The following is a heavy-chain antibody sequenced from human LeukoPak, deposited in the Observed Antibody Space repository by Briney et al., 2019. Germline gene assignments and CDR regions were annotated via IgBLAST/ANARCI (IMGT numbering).Heavy chain of an antibody. CDR3: ARHRGYCSSTSCYPYYSDY. Sequence: GGSLRLSCAASGFIFSDHNMDWVRQAPGKGLEWVSVIYSGGSTYYADSAKGRFTISRDNSKNTLYLQMNSLRAEDTAVYYCARHRGYCSSTSCYPYYSDYWGQGTLVTVSS. V-gene: IGHV3-66*04. CDR2: IYSGGST. D-gene: IGHD2-2*01. J-gene: IGHJ4*02. CDR1: GFIFSDHN.